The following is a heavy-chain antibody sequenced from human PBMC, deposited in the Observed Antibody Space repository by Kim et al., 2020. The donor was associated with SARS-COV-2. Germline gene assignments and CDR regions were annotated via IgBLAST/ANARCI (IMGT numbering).Heavy chain of an antibody. V-gene: IGHV3-53*01. CDR2: IYSDDST. J-gene: IGHJ4*02. CDR3: AGPRVLNY. D-gene: IGHD3-3*01. CDR1: GFTVSSNY. Sequence: GGSLRLSCAASGFTVSSNYMSWVRQAPGKGLEWVSVIYSDDSTYYADSVKGRFTISRDNSKNTLYLQMNSLRAEDTAVYFCAGPRVLNYWGRGTLVTVSS.